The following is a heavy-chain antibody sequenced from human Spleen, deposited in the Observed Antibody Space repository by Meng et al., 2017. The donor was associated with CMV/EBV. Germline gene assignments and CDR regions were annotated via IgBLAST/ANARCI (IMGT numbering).Heavy chain of an antibody. D-gene: IGHD2-15*01. CDR2: IYPGDSDT. CDR3: ARLGGGNAISNFDF. CDR1: GASFTNSW. J-gene: IGHJ4*02. Sequence: KGSGASFTNSWLGWVSQMPGKGLEWVGIIYPGDSDTRYSPSFQGQVSISADKSISTAYLQWSSLKASDTAMYYCARLGGGNAISNFDFWGQGTLVTISS. V-gene: IGHV5-51*01.